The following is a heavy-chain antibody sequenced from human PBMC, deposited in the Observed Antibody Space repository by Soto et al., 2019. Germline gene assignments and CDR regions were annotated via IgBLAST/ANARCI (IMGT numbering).Heavy chain of an antibody. CDR3: ARGLTLAADD. Sequence: GASVKVSRKASGYTFTSFAMHWVRQAPGKRLEWMGWINAGHGNTKYSQKFQGRVTITRDTSASTAYMELSSLRSEDTAVYYCARGLTLAADDSGQGILVTVSS. CDR2: INAGHGNT. CDR1: GYTFTSFA. D-gene: IGHD2-15*01. J-gene: IGHJ4*02. V-gene: IGHV1-3*01.